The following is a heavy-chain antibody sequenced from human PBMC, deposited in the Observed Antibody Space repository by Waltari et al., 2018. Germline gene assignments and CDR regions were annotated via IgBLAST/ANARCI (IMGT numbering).Heavy chain of an antibody. V-gene: IGHV4-39*01. CDR3: ARSDTAMVPVY. J-gene: IGHJ4*02. CDR1: GGSISSSSYY. D-gene: IGHD5-18*01. CDR2: IYYSGST. Sequence: QLQLQESGPGLVKPSETLSLTCTVSGGSISSSSYYWGWIRQPPGKGLEWIGSIYYSGSTYYNPSLKGGVTISVDTSKNQFSRKLSSVTAADTAVYYCARSDTAMVPVYWGQGTLVTVSS.